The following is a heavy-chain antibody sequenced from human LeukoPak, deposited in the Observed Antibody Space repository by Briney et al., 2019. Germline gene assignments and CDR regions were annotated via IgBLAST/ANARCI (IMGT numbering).Heavy chain of an antibody. D-gene: IGHD3-10*01. CDR3: AREIRGEGFDY. Sequence: GGSLRLSCVASGFTFSSYTMNWVRQAPGKGLEWVSSLSPSRYYIYHADSVKGRFTISRDNAENSLYLQMNSLRAEDTAVYFSAREIRGEGFDYWGQGTLVTVSS. J-gene: IGHJ4*02. CDR2: LSPSRYYI. CDR1: GFTFSSYT. V-gene: IGHV3-21*01.